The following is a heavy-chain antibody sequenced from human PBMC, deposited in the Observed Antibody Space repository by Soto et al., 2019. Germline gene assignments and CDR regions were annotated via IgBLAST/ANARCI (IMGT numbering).Heavy chain of an antibody. CDR1: NYSIISTYY. J-gene: IGHJ4*02. CDR2: IDHRGKT. D-gene: IGHD4-17*01. CDR3: ARVPTTFYFFDY. Sequence: PSETLSLTCSVSNYSIISTYYLGLFRLSPGKGLEWIGSIDHRGKTYYNPSLKSRGTISVDTSKIRFSLRLKSVTAADTAVYYCARVPTTFYFFDYWGQGTLVTVSS. V-gene: IGHV4-38-2*02.